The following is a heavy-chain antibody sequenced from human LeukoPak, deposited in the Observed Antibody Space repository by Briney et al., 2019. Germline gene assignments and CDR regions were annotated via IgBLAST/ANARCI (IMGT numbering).Heavy chain of an antibody. CDR3: ARVRWDCSSTSCRDY. V-gene: IGHV4-34*01. D-gene: IGHD2-2*01. Sequence: SETLSLTCAVYGGSFSGYYCSWLRQPPGKGLEWIGEINHSGSTNYNPSLKSRVTISVDTSKNQFSLKLSSVTAADTAVYYCARVRWDCSSTSCRDYWGQGTLVTVSS. J-gene: IGHJ4*02. CDR1: GGSFSGYY. CDR2: INHSGST.